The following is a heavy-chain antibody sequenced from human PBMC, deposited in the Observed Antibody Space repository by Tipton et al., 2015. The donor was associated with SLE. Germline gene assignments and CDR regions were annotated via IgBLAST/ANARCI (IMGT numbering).Heavy chain of an antibody. CDR3: ARSGLTRVDQGRMDV. J-gene: IGHJ6*02. CDR2: IYPSGNT. Sequence: LGLSCTVSGDSISSGRYSWSWIRQPPGKGLEWIGYIYPSGNTDYNPSLKIRGTISIDRSKNQFSLRLSSVTAADTAVYYCARSGLTRVDQGRMDVWGPGTTVTVSS. V-gene: IGHV4-30-2*01. D-gene: IGHD5-12*01. CDR1: GDSISSGRYS.